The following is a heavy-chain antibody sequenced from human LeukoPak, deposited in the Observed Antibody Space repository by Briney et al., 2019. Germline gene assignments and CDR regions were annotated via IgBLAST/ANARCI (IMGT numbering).Heavy chain of an antibody. CDR1: GFTFISYA. CDR2: ISGSGGST. V-gene: IGHV3-23*01. J-gene: IGHJ4*02. D-gene: IGHD6-19*01. Sequence: GGSLRLSCAASGFTFISYAMSWVRQAPGKGLQWVSAISGSGGSTYYADSVKGRFTISRDNSKNTLYLQMNSLRAEDTAVYYCAKEPGAVAGHHAIDYWGQGTLVTVSS. CDR3: AKEPGAVAGHHAIDY.